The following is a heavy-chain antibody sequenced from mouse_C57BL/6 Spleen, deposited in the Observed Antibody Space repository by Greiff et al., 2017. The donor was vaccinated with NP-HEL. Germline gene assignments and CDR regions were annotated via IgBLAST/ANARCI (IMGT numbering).Heavy chain of an antibody. V-gene: IGHV1-50*01. J-gene: IGHJ3*01. CDR2: IDPSDSYT. D-gene: IGHD2-4*01. CDR3: ARYYYDYDGSFAY. CDR1: GYTFTSYW. Sequence: VQLQQPGAELVKPGASVKLSCKASGYTFTSYWMQWVKQRPGQGLEWIGEIDPSDSYTNYNQKFKGKATLTVDTSSSTAYMQLSSLTSEDSAVYYCARYYYDYDGSFAYWGQGTLVTVSA.